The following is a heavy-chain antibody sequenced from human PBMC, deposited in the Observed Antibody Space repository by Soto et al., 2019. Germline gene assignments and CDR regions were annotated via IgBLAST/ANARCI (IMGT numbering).Heavy chain of an antibody. CDR3: ARGPDCRGDCYCCYLAS. CDR2: IYHSGST. Sequence: QLQLQESGSGLVKPSQTLSLTCAVSGGSISSGGYSWSWIRQPPGKGLEWIGYIYHSGSTYYNPSRRSRVSIAKYRTTIQLPMKISTVTAADTAVCDCARGPDCRGDCYCCYLASWGQGTLVTVSS. D-gene: IGHD2-21*02. CDR1: GGSISSGGYS. J-gene: IGHJ4*02. V-gene: IGHV4-30-2*01.